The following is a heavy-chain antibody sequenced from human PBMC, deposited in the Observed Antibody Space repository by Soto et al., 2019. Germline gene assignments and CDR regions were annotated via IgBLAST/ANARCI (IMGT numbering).Heavy chain of an antibody. CDR2: IYWDDDK. Sequence: QITLKESGPTRVRPTQTLALTCTFSGFSLTTSGVGVGWLRKTPGKALEWLAVIYWDDDKRYSSSLKSRLTITKDTSKNQVVLTMADMDPVDTGTYFCAHRGYMYGNWDHGYFDYWGQGTLVTVSS. CDR1: GFSLTTSGVG. CDR3: AHRGYMYGNWDHGYFDY. D-gene: IGHD5-18*01. V-gene: IGHV2-5*02. J-gene: IGHJ4*02.